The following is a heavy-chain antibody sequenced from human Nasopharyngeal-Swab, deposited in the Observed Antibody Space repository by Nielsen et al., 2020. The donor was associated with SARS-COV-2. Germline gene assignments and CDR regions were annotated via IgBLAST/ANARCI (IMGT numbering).Heavy chain of an antibody. CDR1: GFTFSSYG. Sequence: GESLKISCAASGFTFSSYGMHWVRQAPGKGLEWVAVISYDGINKYYADSVKGRFTISRDNSKNTLYLQMNSLRAEDTAVYYCARDDDSSGYYYGAFDIWGQGTMVTVSS. D-gene: IGHD3-22*01. V-gene: IGHV3-30*03. CDR3: ARDDDSSGYYYGAFDI. CDR2: ISYDGINK. J-gene: IGHJ3*02.